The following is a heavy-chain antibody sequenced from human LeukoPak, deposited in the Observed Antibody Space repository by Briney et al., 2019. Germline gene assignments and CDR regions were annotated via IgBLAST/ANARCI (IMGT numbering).Heavy chain of an antibody. V-gene: IGHV1-46*01. J-gene: IGHJ5*02. CDR1: GYTFTSYY. D-gene: IGHD6-13*01. CDR2: INPSGGST. CDR3: ARREYSSSWYNWFDP. Sequence: GASVKVSCKASGYTFTSYYMHWVRQAPGQGLEWMGIINPSGGSTSYAQKFQGRVTMTRDMSTSTVYMELSSLRSEDTAVYYCARREYSSSWYNWFDPWGQGTLVTVSS.